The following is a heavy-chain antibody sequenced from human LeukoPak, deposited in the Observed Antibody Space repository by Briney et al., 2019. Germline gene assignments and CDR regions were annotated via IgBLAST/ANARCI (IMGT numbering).Heavy chain of an antibody. D-gene: IGHD2-2*01. CDR1: GYTFTSYY. J-gene: IGHJ5*02. CDR3: ARAKVVVVPAAMGPRNWFDP. V-gene: IGHV1-46*01. CDR2: INPGGGST. Sequence: ASVKVSCKASGYTFTSYYMHWVRQAPGQGLEWMGIINPGGGSTSYAQKFQGRVTMTRDTSTSTVYMELSSLRSEDTAVYYCARAKVVVVPAAMGPRNWFDPWGQGTLVTVSS.